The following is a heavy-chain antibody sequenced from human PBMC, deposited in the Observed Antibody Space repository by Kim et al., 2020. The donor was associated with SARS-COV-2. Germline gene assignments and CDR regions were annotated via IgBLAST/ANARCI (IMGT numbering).Heavy chain of an antibody. CDR3: ARGGYSYGIFDY. D-gene: IGHD5-18*01. CDR2: AYYNGSA. Sequence: SETLSLTCTVSGGSISSYYCSWIRQRPEKGQEWIGIAYYNGSANNNHSLKIQGTISVDTAKIQFSLKLSSVTATDTAVYYCARGGYSYGIFDYCGQVTLVAVSS. CDR1: GGSISSYY. V-gene: IGHV4-59*13. J-gene: IGHJ4*02.